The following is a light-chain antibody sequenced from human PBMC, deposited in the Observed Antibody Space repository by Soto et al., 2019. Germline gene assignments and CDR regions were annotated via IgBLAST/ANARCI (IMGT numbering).Light chain of an antibody. Sequence: QSVLTQPASVSGSPGQSITISCTGTSSDVGGYKYVSWYQQYPGKAPKVMIYEVNNRPSGVSNRFSGSKSGNTASLTISGLQAEDEAYYYCSSYAGSTPVVFGGGTKVTVL. CDR1: SSDVGGYKY. CDR3: SSYAGSTPVV. CDR2: EVN. V-gene: IGLV2-14*01. J-gene: IGLJ2*01.